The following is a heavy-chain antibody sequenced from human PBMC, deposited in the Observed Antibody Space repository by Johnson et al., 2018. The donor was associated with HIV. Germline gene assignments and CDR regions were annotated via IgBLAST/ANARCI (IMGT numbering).Heavy chain of an antibody. V-gene: IGHV3-48*01. Sequence: VQLVESGGDLAQPGGSLRLSCAASGFTFSTYAMSWVRQAPGKGLEWVSYISSSGSTIYYADSVKGRFTISRDNSKNTLYLQMNSLRAEDTALYYCAKDMRELLNLPAFDIWGQGTMVTVSS. J-gene: IGHJ3*02. CDR1: GFTFSTYA. CDR3: AKDMRELLNLPAFDI. D-gene: IGHD1-26*01. CDR2: ISSSGSTI.